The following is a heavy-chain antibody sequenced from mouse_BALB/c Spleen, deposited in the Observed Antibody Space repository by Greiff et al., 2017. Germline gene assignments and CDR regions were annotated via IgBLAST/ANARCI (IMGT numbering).Heavy chain of an antibody. CDR3: ARYGNYEGDAMDY. D-gene: IGHD2-1*01. V-gene: IGHV14-1*02. CDR2: IDPENGNT. CDR1: GFTIKDYY. J-gene: IGHJ4*01. Sequence: VQLQQSGAELVRPGALVKLSCKASGFTIKDYYMHWVKQRPEQGLEWIGWIDPENGNTIYDPKFQGKASITADTSSNTAYLQLSSLTSEDTAVYYCARYGNYEGDAMDYWGQGTSVTVSS.